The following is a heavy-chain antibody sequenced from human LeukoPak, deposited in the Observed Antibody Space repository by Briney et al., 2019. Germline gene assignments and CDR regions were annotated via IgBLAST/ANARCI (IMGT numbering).Heavy chain of an antibody. CDR2: INAGNGNT. Sequence: ASVKVSCKASGYTFTTYYMHWVRQAPGQRLEWMGWINAGNGNTKYSQKFQGRVTITWDTSASTAYMELSSLRSEDTAVYYCASWGLLAVNGGYYFDYWGQGTLVTVSS. CDR3: ASWGLLAVNGGYYFDY. V-gene: IGHV1-3*01. D-gene: IGHD2-8*02. J-gene: IGHJ4*02. CDR1: GYTFTTYY.